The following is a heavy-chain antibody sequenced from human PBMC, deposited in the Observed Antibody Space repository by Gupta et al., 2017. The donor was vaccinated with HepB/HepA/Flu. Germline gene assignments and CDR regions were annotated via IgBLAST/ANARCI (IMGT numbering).Heavy chain of an antibody. Sequence: QVQLQESGPGLVKPAETLSLTCTVSGGSVTTNYWSWIRQPPGKGLEWIGNIFYSGTTDYNPSRKSRVTISVDTSKSQFSLTLTSVTAADTAVYYGVRHALILGSSPRRPVDGWGQGTTVTVSS. CDR2: IFYSGTT. CDR1: GGSVTTNY. J-gene: IGHJ6*02. D-gene: IGHD2-2*01. CDR3: VRHALILGSSPRRPVDG. V-gene: IGHV4-59*08.